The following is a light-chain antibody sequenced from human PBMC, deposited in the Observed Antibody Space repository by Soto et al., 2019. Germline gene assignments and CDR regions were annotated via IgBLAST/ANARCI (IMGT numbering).Light chain of an antibody. CDR3: QQYNSYPYT. CDR2: DAP. CDR1: QSISSW. V-gene: IGKV1-5*01. J-gene: IGKJ2*01. Sequence: DIQMTQSPSTLSASVGDRVTITCRASQSISSWLAWYQQKPGKAPKVLIYDAPSLESGVPSRFSGSGSGTEFTLTISSLQPDDFATYSCQQYNSYPYTFGQGTKLEIK.